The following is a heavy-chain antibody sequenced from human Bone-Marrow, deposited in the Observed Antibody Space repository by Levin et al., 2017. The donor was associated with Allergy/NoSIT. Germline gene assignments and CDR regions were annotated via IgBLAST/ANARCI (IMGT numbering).Heavy chain of an antibody. CDR3: VKDIDSSGYEGFDY. CDR1: GFIFDDYV. D-gene: IGHD3-22*01. J-gene: IGHJ4*02. Sequence: GGSLRLSCAASGFIFDDYVMHWVRQAPGKGLEWVLGISWNSGSIGYADSVKGRFTISRDNAHNSLYLQMNSLRVEDTALYYCVKDIDSSGYEGFDYWGQGTLVTVSS. V-gene: IGHV3-9*01. CDR2: ISWNSGSI.